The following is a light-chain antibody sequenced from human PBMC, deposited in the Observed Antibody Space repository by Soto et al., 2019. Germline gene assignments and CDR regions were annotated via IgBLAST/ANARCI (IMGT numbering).Light chain of an antibody. CDR1: QSISNW. J-gene: IGKJ2*01. Sequence: DIQMTQSPSTLSASVGDRVTITRRASQSISNWLAWYQQKPGKAPKLLIYKASSLESGVPSRFSGSGSGTEFTLTISSLQPDDFATYYCQEYNTYSYTFGQGTKLEIK. CDR3: QEYNTYSYT. CDR2: KAS. V-gene: IGKV1-5*03.